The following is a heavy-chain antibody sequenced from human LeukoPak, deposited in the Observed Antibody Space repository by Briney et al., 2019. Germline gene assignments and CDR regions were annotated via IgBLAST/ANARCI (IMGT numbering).Heavy chain of an antibody. CDR1: GGSISSSSYY. Sequence: SETLSLTCTVSGGSISSSSYYWGWIRQPPGKGLEWIGSIYYSGSTYYNPSLKSRVTISVDTSKNQFSLKLSSVTAADTAVYYCARRRRWLQLGVDWFDPWGQGTLVTVSS. J-gene: IGHJ5*02. CDR2: IYYSGST. V-gene: IGHV4-39*07. CDR3: ARRRRWLQLGVDWFDP. D-gene: IGHD5-24*01.